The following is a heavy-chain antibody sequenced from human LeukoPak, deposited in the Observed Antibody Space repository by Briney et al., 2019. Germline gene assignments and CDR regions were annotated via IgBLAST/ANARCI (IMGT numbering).Heavy chain of an antibody. D-gene: IGHD6-13*01. CDR3: ARGQAATATDY. V-gene: IGHV3-48*02. J-gene: IGHJ4*02. CDR1: GFTLTSYS. Sequence: GRTLSLSCAASGFTLTSYSMNWVRQAPGKGLEWVSYISGSSSTIYYADSVKGRFTISRDNAKNSLYLQMSSLRDEDTAVYYCARGQAATATDYWGEGTLVSVSS. CDR2: ISGSSSTI.